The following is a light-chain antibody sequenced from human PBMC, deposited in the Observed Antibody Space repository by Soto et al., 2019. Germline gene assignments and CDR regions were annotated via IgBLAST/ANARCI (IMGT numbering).Light chain of an antibody. CDR1: QGISSY. V-gene: IGKV1-9*01. CDR3: QQTRSYPST. J-gene: IGKJ4*01. CDR2: TAS. Sequence: DVHMTQSPSSLSASVGDRFTITCRASQGISSYLAWYQQKPGKAPKLLIYTASTLQSGVPSRFRGSGSGTDFTLTISSLPAEDFETYYCQQTRSYPSTFGGGTKVDIK.